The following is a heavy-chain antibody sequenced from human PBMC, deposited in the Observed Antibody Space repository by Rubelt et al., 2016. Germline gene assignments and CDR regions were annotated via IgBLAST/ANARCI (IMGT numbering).Heavy chain of an antibody. V-gene: IGHV4-59*12. CDR1: GASLSPYH. J-gene: IGHJ4*02. Sequence: QVQLQESGPGLVKPSETLSLTCSVSGASLSPYHVSWIRQAPGKALEWIGYIHFSGLATYNPPLKSHVTISLDTSKNQVSLKLVSVTAADTAVYYCARAYSSGWYYFDYWGQGTLVTVSS. CDR3: ARAYSSGWYYFDY. CDR2: IHFSGLA. D-gene: IGHD6-19*01.